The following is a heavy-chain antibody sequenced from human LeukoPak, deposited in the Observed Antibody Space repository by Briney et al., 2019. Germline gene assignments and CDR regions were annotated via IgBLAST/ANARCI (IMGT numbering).Heavy chain of an antibody. J-gene: IGHJ5*02. V-gene: IGHV3-21*04. CDR1: GFTFSSYS. D-gene: IGHD3-22*01. CDR2: ISSSSSYI. CDR3: ARGVTMIGRLRFDP. Sequence: GGSLRLSCAASGFTFSSYSMNWVRQAPGKGLEWVSSISSSSSYIYYADSVKGRFTISRDNAKNSLFLQMNSLRAEDTAVYYCARGVTMIGRLRFDPWGQGTLVTVSS.